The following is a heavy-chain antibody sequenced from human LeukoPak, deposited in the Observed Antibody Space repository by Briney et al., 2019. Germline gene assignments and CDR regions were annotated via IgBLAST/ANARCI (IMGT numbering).Heavy chain of an antibody. D-gene: IGHD5-12*01. CDR2: VKQDGSEK. V-gene: IGHV3-7*01. J-gene: IGHJ4*02. CDR1: GFTFSSYW. CDR3: AREIDGYDF. Sequence: GGSLRLSCAASGFTFSSYWMTWVRQAPGKGLEWVANVKQDGSEKYYVDSVRGRFTISRHNAENSLFLQMNSLRAEDTAVYYCAREIDGYDFWGQGTLVTVSS.